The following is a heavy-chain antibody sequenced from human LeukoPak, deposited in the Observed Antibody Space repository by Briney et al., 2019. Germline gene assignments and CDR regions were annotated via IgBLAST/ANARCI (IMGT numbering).Heavy chain of an antibody. CDR2: INPSGGST. Sequence: GASVKVSCKASGYTFTSYYMHWVRQAPGQGLEWMGIINPSGGSTSYAQKFQGRVTMTRDTSTSTVYMELSSLRSEDTAVYYCARDYCSSTSSYGDAFDVWGQGTMVTVSS. J-gene: IGHJ3*01. CDR1: GYTFTSYY. CDR3: ARDYCSSTSSYGDAFDV. V-gene: IGHV1-46*01. D-gene: IGHD2-2*01.